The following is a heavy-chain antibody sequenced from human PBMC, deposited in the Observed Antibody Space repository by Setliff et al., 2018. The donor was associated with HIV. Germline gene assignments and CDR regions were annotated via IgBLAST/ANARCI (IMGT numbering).Heavy chain of an antibody. CDR3: ARGRRSSGWYVYH. J-gene: IGHJ4*02. CDR2: IYTSGST. V-gene: IGHV4-38-2*02. Sequence: PSETLSLTCTVSGYSISSGYYWGWIRQPPGKGLEWIGHIYTSGSTNYNPSLKSRVTISVDTSTNQFSLKLSSVTAADTAVYYCARGRRSSGWYVYHWGQGTLVTVSS. D-gene: IGHD6-19*01. CDR1: GYSISSGYY.